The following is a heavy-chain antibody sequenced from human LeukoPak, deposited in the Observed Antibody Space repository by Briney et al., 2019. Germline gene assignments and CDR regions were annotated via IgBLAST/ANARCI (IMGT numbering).Heavy chain of an antibody. CDR2: IYYSGST. CDR3: ARAGQYYYYYYMDV. CDR1: GYSISSGYY. V-gene: IGHV4-38-2*02. Sequence: SETLSLTCTVSGYSISSGYYWGWIRQPPGKGLEWIGSIYYSGSTYYNPSLKSRVTISVDTSKNQFSLKLSSVTAADTAVYYCARAGQYYYYYYMDVWGKGTTVTVSS. D-gene: IGHD7-27*01. J-gene: IGHJ6*03.